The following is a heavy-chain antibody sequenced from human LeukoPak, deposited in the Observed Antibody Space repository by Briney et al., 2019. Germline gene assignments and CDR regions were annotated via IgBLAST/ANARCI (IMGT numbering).Heavy chain of an antibody. CDR1: GYSFTNYW. CDR2: IYPDDSDT. J-gene: IGHJ4*02. Sequence: GESLKISCKGSGYSFTNYWIAWVRPMPGKGLEWMGIIYPDDSDTKYSPSLQGQVTISADKSISTAYLQWNSLEASDTAMYYCARHPIYCSGGTCFSSNYFDYWGQGTLVTVSS. V-gene: IGHV5-51*01. CDR3: ARHPIYCSGGTCFSSNYFDY. D-gene: IGHD2-15*01.